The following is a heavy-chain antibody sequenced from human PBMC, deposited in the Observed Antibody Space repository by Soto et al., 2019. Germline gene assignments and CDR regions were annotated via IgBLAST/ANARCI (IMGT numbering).Heavy chain of an antibody. CDR3: AKVGYCSGGSCYGGYWFDS. D-gene: IGHD2-15*01. CDR1: GGTFSSYA. CDR2: IIPIFGTT. J-gene: IGHJ5*01. V-gene: IGHV1-69*01. Sequence: QVQLVQSGADVTKPGSSVKVSCKASGGTFSSYAISWVRKAPGQGLEWMGEIIPIFGTTNYAQKFQGRVTITADESTSTVYMELSSLRSEDTAIYYCAKVGYCSGGSCYGGYWFDSWGQGTLVTVSS.